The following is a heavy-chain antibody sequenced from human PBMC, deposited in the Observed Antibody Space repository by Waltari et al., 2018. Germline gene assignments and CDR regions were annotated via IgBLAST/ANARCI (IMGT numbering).Heavy chain of an antibody. D-gene: IGHD3-10*01. CDR1: GGSLSDYY. CDR3: ARRHAIITVVQGYKGGFDP. CDR2: INHVGRA. J-gene: IGHJ5*02. Sequence: QVQLQQWGAGLLKPSETLSLTCAVYGGSLSDYYWSWIRQPPGKGLEWIGEINHVGRARYSPSLRSRATISIDTSKNQFSLKLNSVTAADTAVYYCARRHAIITVVQGYKGGFDPWGQGTLVTVSS. V-gene: IGHV4-34*01.